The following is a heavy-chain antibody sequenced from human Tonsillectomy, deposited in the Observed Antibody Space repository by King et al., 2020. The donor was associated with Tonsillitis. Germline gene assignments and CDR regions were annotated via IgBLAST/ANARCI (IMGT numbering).Heavy chain of an antibody. J-gene: IGHJ6*02. CDR2: IYPGDSDT. D-gene: IGHD6-19*01. CDR3: VREVNSGGWTAGYYYGMDV. V-gene: IGHV5-51*01. CDR1: GYSFTTYW. Sequence: VQLVESEPEVKKPGESLRISCKGSGYSFTTYWIGWVRQMPGKGLEWMGIIYPGDSDTRYSPSFQGQVTISADKSISAAYLQWSSLKASDTAFYYCVREVNSGGWTAGYYYGMDVWGQGTTVAVSS.